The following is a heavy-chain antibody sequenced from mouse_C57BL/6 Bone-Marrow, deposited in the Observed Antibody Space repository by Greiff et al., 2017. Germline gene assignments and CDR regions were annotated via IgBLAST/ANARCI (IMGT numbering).Heavy chain of an antibody. CDR3: ARHDYDLYYAMDY. Sequence: QVQLQQSGAELARPGASVKISCKASGYTFTSYTMHWVKQRPGQGLEWIGYINPSSGYTKYNQKFKDKATLTADKSSSTAYMQLSSLTSEDSAVYYCARHDYDLYYAMDYWGQGTSVTVSS. CDR1: GYTFTSYT. J-gene: IGHJ4*01. D-gene: IGHD2-4*01. CDR2: INPSSGYT. V-gene: IGHV1-4*01.